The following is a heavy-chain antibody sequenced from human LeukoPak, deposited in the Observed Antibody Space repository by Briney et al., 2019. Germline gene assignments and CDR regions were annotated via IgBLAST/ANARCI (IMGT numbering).Heavy chain of an antibody. CDR1: GYTLTELS. V-gene: IGHV1-24*01. J-gene: IGHJ5*02. Sequence: ASVKVSCKVSGYTLTELSMHWVRQAPGKGLEWMGGFDPEDGETIYAQKFQGRVTMTEDTSTDTAYMELSSLRSEDTAVYYCTTIYCSGGSCYSVAWFDPWGQGTLDTVSS. CDR3: TTIYCSGGSCYSVAWFDP. D-gene: IGHD2-15*01. CDR2: FDPEDGET.